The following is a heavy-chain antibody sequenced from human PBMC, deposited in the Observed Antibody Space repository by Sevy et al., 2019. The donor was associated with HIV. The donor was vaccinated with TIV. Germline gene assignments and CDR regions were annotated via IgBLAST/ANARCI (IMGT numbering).Heavy chain of an antibody. CDR3: ASRGYCGGGSCYSGHNDY. CDR2: ISSSSGTR. Sequence: GSLRLSCAASTFTFSSYSMHWVRQAPGKGLEWVSYISSSSGTRYYADSVKGRFTISRDNAKNSLFLQMNSLRDEDTAVYYCASRGYCGGGSCYSGHNDYWGQGTLVTVSS. CDR1: TFTFSSYS. J-gene: IGHJ4*02. D-gene: IGHD2-15*01. V-gene: IGHV3-48*02.